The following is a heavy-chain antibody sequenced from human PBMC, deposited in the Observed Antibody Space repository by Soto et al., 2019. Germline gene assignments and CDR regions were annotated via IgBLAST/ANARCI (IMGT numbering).Heavy chain of an antibody. CDR3: ARDRVLGQLGGWGYYYYYYMDV. CDR1: GFTFSSYG. J-gene: IGHJ6*03. CDR2: IWYDGSNK. Sequence: GGSLRLSCAASGFTFSSYGMHWVRQAPGKGREWVAVIWYDGSNKYYADSVKGRFTISRDNSKNTLYLQMNSLRAEDTAVYYCARDRVLGQLGGWGYYYYYYMDVWGKGTTVTVSS. D-gene: IGHD6-6*01. V-gene: IGHV3-33*01.